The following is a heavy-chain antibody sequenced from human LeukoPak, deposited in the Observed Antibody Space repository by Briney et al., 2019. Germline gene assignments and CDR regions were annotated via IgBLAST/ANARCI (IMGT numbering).Heavy chain of an antibody. CDR2: ISGTTGII. CDR1: GFIFTKFS. Sequence: GGSLRLSCTASGFIFTKFSMNWVRQAPGKGLEWISYISGTTGIIYYAGSVKGRFTISRDNAKNSVDLQMNGLRDEDTAVYYCVRDRGYSYGYEASYYFDYWGQGALVTVSS. V-gene: IGHV3-48*02. D-gene: IGHD5-18*01. CDR3: VRDRGYSYGYEASYYFDY. J-gene: IGHJ4*02.